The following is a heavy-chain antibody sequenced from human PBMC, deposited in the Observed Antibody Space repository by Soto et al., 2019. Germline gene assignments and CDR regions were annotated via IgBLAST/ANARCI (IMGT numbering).Heavy chain of an antibody. V-gene: IGHV4-39*01. CDR2: FFYNKNT. CDR3: ARHVEWEIFYYFEH. CDR1: GASISSTSSY. J-gene: IGHJ4*01. D-gene: IGHD1-26*01. Sequence: SETLSLTCTVSGASISSTSSYWGWVRQPPGKGLEWIGSFFYNKNTYYNPSLKSRVTISVDTSKMQFSLNLTSVTAADTAVYYCARHVEWEIFYYFEHWGQGTPVTVSS.